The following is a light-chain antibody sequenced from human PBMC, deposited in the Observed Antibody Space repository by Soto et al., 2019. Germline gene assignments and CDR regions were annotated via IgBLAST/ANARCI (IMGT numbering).Light chain of an antibody. J-gene: IGLJ7*01. V-gene: IGLV1-44*01. CDR2: SNN. CDR3: AAWDDSLNGAV. CDR1: SSNIGSNT. Sequence: QSVLTQPPSASGTPGQRVTISCSGSSSNIGSNTVNWYQQLPGTAPKLLIYSNNQRPSGVPDRFSGSKSGTSASLAISGLQSEDEADYYCAAWDDSLNGAVFGGGTQLTGL.